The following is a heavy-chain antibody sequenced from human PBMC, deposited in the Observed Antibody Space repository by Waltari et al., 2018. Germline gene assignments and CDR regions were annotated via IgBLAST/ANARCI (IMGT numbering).Heavy chain of an antibody. CDR1: GGSINSSSYY. J-gene: IGHJ4*02. CDR2: IYYSGST. Sequence: QLELQESGPGLVKPSETLSLTCTVSGGSINSSSYYWAWIRQPPGKGLEWIGSIYYSGSTYYNPSLKSRVTVSVDASKNQFSLKLSAVTAADTAVYYCARGTEYYYDSSGLPFDYWGQGTLVTVSS. D-gene: IGHD3-22*01. CDR3: ARGTEYYYDSSGLPFDY. V-gene: IGHV4-39*07.